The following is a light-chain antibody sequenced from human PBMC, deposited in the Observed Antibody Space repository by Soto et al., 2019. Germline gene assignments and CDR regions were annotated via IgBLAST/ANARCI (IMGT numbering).Light chain of an antibody. J-gene: IGLJ3*02. V-gene: IGLV7-43*01. Sequence: QAVVTQEPSLTVSPGGTVTLTCASSTGTVTSGYYPNWFQQKPGPAPRALIYSTSNQHSWTPARFSGSLLGGKAALTLSGVQPEDEAEYYCLLYYGVAQGVFGGGTKLTVL. CDR2: STS. CDR1: TGTVTSGYY. CDR3: LLYYGVAQGV.